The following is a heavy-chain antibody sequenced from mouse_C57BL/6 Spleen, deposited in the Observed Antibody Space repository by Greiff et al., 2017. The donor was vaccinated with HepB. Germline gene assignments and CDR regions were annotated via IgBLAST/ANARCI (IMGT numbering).Heavy chain of an antibody. Sequence: EVQLQQSGPELVKPGASVKISCKASGYTFTDYYMNWVKQSHGKSLEWIGDINPNNGGTSYNQKFKGRATLTVDKSSSTAYMELRSLTSEDSAVYYCASDYGSSPRFDYWGQGTTLTVSS. D-gene: IGHD1-1*01. CDR1: GYTFTDYY. CDR3: ASDYGSSPRFDY. V-gene: IGHV1-26*01. J-gene: IGHJ2*01. CDR2: INPNNGGT.